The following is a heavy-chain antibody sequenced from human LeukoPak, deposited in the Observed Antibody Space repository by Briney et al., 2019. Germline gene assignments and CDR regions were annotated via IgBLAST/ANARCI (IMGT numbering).Heavy chain of an antibody. CDR1: GGSISTTSYY. CDR2: IYYSGSA. Sequence: SETLSLTRAVSGGSISTTSYYWGWIRQPPGKGLGWVVNIYYSGSAYYNPSLKSRVAMSVDTSNNQFSLKLNSVTAADTAVYTCANLGYYNYGMDVWGQGTTVTVSS. V-gene: IGHV4-39*01. J-gene: IGHJ6*02. CDR3: ANLGYYNYGMDV.